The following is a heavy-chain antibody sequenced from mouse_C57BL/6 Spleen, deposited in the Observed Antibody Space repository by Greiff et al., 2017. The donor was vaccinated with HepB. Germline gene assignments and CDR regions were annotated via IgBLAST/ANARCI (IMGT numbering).Heavy chain of an antibody. J-gene: IGHJ2*01. CDR2: IRNKANGYTT. Sequence: EVQLVESGGGLVQPGGSLSLSCAASGFTFTDYYMSWVRQPPGKALEWLGFIRNKANGYTTEYSASVKGRFTISRDNSQSILYLQMNALRAEDSATYYSARGRGYVDYWGQGTTLTVSS. CDR3: ARGRGYVDY. V-gene: IGHV7-3*01. CDR1: GFTFTDYY.